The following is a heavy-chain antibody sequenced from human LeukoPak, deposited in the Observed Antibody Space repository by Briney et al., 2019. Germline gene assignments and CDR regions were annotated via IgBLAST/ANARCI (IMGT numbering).Heavy chain of an antibody. CDR1: GGSVRSSLNY. V-gene: IGHV4-39*01. CDR2: AYYTGST. CDR3: ARLSKGRYFDYIFDY. Sequence: SETLSLTCTASGGSVRSSLNYWGWIRQPPGKGLEWIGNAYYTGSTYSNPTLKSRVTMSVDTSKNQFSLKLNSVTAADTAVYYCARLSKGRYFDYIFDYWGQGTLLTVSS. J-gene: IGHJ4*02. D-gene: IGHD3-9*01.